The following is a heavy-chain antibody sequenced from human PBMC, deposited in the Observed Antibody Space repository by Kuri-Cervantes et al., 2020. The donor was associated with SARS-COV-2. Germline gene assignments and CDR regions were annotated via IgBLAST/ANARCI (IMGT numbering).Heavy chain of an antibody. CDR1: GDTFTDYY. Sequence: AAVKVSCKASGDTFTDYYMHWVRQAPGQGLEWMGWINPNSGGTNYAQKFQGWVTMTRDTSISTVYMELSRLRSDDTAVYYCATGMVRGVIQSYYYGMDVWGQGTTVTVSS. CDR2: INPNSGGT. D-gene: IGHD3-10*01. V-gene: IGHV1-2*04. J-gene: IGHJ6*02. CDR3: ATGMVRGVIQSYYYGMDV.